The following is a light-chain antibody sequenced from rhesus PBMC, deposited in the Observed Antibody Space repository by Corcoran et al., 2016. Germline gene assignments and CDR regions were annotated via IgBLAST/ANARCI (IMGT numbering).Light chain of an antibody. CDR1: ENVNHN. Sequence: EIQMTQSPSSLSASVGDRVTITCRASENVNHNLNWYQQKPGKAPKIRIYKAYNLQRGVPSRISGRGSGTDNTFTISSLQPEDVATYYCQHGYGTLTFGGGTKVELK. V-gene: IGKV1-74*01. CDR2: KAY. CDR3: QHGYGTLT. J-gene: IGKJ4*01.